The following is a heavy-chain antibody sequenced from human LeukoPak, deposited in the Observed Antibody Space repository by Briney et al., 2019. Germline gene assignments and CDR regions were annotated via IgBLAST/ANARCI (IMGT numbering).Heavy chain of an antibody. CDR1: TTSITGYY. J-gene: IGHJ1*01. CDR2: IYYSGST. D-gene: IGHD1-26*01. Sequence: SDTLSLTCAVSTTSITGYYWSWIRQPPRKGLEWIGYIYYSGSTHYNPSLKSRVTMSVDTSKNQFSLQVNSVTAADTAVYYCTRDRYSLSNWSPGTLVTVSS. V-gene: IGHV4-59*01. CDR3: TRDRYSLSN.